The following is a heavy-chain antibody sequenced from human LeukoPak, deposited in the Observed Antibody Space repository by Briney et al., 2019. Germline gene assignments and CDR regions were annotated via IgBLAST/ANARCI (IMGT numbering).Heavy chain of an antibody. CDR1: GGSISSSSSY. V-gene: IGHV4-39*01. D-gene: IGHD3-3*01. Sequence: SETLSLTCTVSGGSISSSSSYWGWIRQPPGKGLEWIGSIYYSGSTYYNPSLKSRVTISVDTSKNQFSLKLSSVTAADTAVYYCASPARYDFWSGYYPLYFDYWGQGTLVTVSS. CDR2: IYYSGST. J-gene: IGHJ4*02. CDR3: ASPARYDFWSGYYPLYFDY.